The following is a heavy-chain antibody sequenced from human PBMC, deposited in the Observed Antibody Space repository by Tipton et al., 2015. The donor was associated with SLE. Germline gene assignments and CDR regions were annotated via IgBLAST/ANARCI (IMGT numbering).Heavy chain of an antibody. J-gene: IGHJ6*02. CDR1: GFTFSSSG. CDR2: IWYDGSNK. V-gene: IGHV3-33*08. Sequence: SLRLSCAASGFTFSSSGMHWVRQAPGKGLEWVAVIWYDGSNKYYADYVKGRFTISRDNSKNTLYLQMNSLRAEDTAVYYCAREPTRRGYGMDVWGQGTTVTVSS. CDR3: AREPTRRGYGMDV.